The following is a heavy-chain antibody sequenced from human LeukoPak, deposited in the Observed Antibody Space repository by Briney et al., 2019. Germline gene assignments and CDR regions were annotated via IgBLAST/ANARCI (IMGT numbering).Heavy chain of an antibody. CDR2: INHSGST. Sequence: PSETLSLTCAVYGGSFSGYYWSWIRQSPGKGLEWIGEINHSGSTNYNPSLKSRVTISVDTSKNQFSLKLSSVTAADTAVYYCARVDYGDYVKGAFDIWGQGTMVTVSS. D-gene: IGHD4-17*01. CDR3: ARVDYGDYVKGAFDI. J-gene: IGHJ3*02. V-gene: IGHV4-34*01. CDR1: GGSFSGYY.